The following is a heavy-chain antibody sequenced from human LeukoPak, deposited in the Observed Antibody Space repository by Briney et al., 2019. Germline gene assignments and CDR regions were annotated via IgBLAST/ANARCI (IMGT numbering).Heavy chain of an antibody. CDR2: ISSSSSTI. Sequence: AGGSLRLSCAASGFTFSSYSMNWVRQAPGKGLEWVSYISSSSSTIYYADSVKGRFTISRDNAKNTLYLQMNSLRAEDTAVYYCAKIFSYNNVHDVCDIWGQGTTVIVSS. J-gene: IGHJ3*02. V-gene: IGHV3-48*04. CDR3: AKIFSYNNVHDVCDI. CDR1: GFTFSSYS. D-gene: IGHD1-14*01.